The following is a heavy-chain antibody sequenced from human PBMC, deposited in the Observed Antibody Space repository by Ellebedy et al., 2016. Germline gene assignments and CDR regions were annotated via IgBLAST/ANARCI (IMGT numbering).Heavy chain of an antibody. CDR3: ARRSGNYDFSD. CDR1: GFTFRTYG. CDR2: IGDGDDGGT. V-gene: IGHV3-23*01. J-gene: IGHJ4*02. D-gene: IGHD3-3*01. Sequence: GESLKISXVASGFTFRTYGMTWVRQAPGKGLEWVSDIGDGDDGGTHYADSVKGRFTISRDNTKNTLYLQMNSLRAEDTAVYYCARRSGNYDFSDWGQGTLVTVSS.